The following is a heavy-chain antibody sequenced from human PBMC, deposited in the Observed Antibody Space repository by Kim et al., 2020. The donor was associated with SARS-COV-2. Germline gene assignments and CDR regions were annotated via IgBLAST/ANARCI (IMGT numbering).Heavy chain of an antibody. J-gene: IGHJ4*02. D-gene: IGHD2-2*01. V-gene: IGHV3-74*01. CDR2: INSDGHSI. CDR1: GFTFSSYW. Sequence: GGSLRLSCAASGFTFSSYWMHWVRQVPGKGLVWVSRINSDGHSISYVDSVKGRFTISRDNAKNTLYLQMNSLRVEDTALYYCARAMTMHGGIMGYWGQGTLVTVSS. CDR3: ARAMTMHGGIMGY.